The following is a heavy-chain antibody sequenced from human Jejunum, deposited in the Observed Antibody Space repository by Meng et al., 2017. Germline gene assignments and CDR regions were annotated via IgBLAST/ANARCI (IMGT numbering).Heavy chain of an antibody. V-gene: IGHV3-23*01. J-gene: IGHJ4*02. D-gene: IGHD3-22*01. Sequence: GGSLRLSCAASGFTLSYTMSWVRQAPGKGLEWVSTISDSGGATYYADSVEGRFTISRDNSKNTLYLQMNSLRVEDTALYYCAKKQLVSGYAAFDYWGQGTLVTVSS. CDR3: AKKQLVSGYAAFDY. CDR2: ISDSGGAT. CDR1: GFTLSYT.